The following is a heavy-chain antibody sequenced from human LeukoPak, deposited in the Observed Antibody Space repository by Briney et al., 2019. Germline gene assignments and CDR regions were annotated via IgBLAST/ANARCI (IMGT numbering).Heavy chain of an antibody. J-gene: IGHJ4*02. V-gene: IGHV3-30*04. D-gene: IGHD5-12*01. CDR3: ARGVYSGSRIDY. CDR2: ISYDGSDK. Sequence: PGRSLRLSCSASGFTFRSYAMHWVRRAPGKGLEWVAVISYDGSDKHYADSVKGRFTISRDNSKNTLFLQMNSLRAEDTAIYYCARGVYSGSRIDYWGQGTLVTVSS. CDR1: GFTFRSYA.